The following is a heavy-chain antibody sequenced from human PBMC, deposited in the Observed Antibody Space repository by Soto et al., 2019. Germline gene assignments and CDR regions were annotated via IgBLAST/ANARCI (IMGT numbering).Heavy chain of an antibody. V-gene: IGHV4-31*03. CDR2: IYYSGST. D-gene: IGHD4-17*01. CDR3: ARVEAYGDLKYYFDY. Sequence: QVQLQESGPGLVKPSQTLSLTCTVSCGSISSGGYYWSWIRQHPGKGLEWIGYIYYSGSTYYNPSLKSRVTISVDTSKNQFSLKLSSVTAADTAVYYCARVEAYGDLKYYFDYWGQGTLVTVSS. J-gene: IGHJ4*02. CDR1: CGSISSGGYY.